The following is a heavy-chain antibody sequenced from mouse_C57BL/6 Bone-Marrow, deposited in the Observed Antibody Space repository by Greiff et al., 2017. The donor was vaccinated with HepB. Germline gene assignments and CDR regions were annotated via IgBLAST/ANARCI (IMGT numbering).Heavy chain of an antibody. Sequence: EVKLMESGPGLVKPSQSLSLTCSVTGYSITSGYYWNWIRQFPGNKLEWMGYISYDGSNNYNPSLKNRISITRDTSKNQFFLKLNSVTTEDTATYYCAREGYGNYFGDYWGQGTSVTVAS. V-gene: IGHV3-6*01. J-gene: IGHJ4*01. CDR3: AREGYGNYFGDY. CDR2: ISYDGSN. CDR1: GYSITSGYY. D-gene: IGHD2-10*02.